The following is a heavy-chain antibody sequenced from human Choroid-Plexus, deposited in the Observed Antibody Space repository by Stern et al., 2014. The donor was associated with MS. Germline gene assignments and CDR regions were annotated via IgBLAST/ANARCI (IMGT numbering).Heavy chain of an antibody. CDR2: VSYDGSNK. V-gene: IGHV3-30*18. D-gene: IGHD2/OR15-2a*01. CDR3: AKDRQYLTYFFDH. CDR1: GFTFGSCA. J-gene: IGHJ5*02. Sequence: VQLVESGGGVVQPGRPLRLSCVASGFTFGSCAMHWVRQAPGKGLERVAGVSYDGSNKYYADSVKGRFTISRDKSQNTLYMQMSSLRPEDTAVYYCAKDRQYLTYFFDHWGQGSLVTVSS.